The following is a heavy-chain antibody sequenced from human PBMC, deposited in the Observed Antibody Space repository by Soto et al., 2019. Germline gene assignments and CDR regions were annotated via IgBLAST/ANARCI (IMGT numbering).Heavy chain of an antibody. CDR3: ARGIATGQLDP. V-gene: IGHV1-3*01. D-gene: IGHD2-15*01. CDR2: INPDNGNT. Sequence: ASVKVSCKASGYTFTRYTMNWVCQAPGQRLEWMGWINPDNGNTKSSQKFQDRVIITRDTSASTANMGLSSLRSEDTAVYYCARGIATGQLDPWGQGTLVTVSS. CDR1: GYTFTRYT. J-gene: IGHJ5*02.